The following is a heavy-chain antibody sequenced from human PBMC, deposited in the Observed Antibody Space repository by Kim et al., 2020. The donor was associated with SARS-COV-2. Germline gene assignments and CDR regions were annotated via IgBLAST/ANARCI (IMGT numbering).Heavy chain of an antibody. CDR2: IYYSGST. CDR3: ARISTRWSPFDY. Sequence: SETLSLTCTVSGGSISTFYWGWIRQPPGKGLEWIGYIYYSGSTNHNPSLKSRVTISVDTSKNQFSLKLTSVTAADTAMYYCARISTRWSPFDYWGQGTL. CDR1: GGSISTFY. J-gene: IGHJ4*02. D-gene: IGHD2-2*01. V-gene: IGHV4-59*01.